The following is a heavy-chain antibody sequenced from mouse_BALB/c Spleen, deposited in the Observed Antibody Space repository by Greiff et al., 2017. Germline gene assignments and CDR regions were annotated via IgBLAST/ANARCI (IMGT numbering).Heavy chain of an antibody. CDR1: GFNIKDYY. CDR3: NLYGNYGFAY. D-gene: IGHD2-1*01. Sequence: VQLKQSGAELVRSGASVKLSCTASGFNIKDYYMHWVKQRPEQGLEWIGWIDPENGDTEYAPKFQGKATMTADTSSNTAYLQLSSLTSEDTAVYYCNLYGNYGFAYWGQGTLVTVSA. CDR2: IDPENGDT. J-gene: IGHJ3*01. V-gene: IGHV14-4*02.